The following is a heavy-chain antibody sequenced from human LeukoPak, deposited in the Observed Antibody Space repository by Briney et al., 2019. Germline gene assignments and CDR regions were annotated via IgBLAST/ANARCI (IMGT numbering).Heavy chain of an antibody. D-gene: IGHD2-2*01. V-gene: IGHV1-69*02. CDR1: GGTFSSYT. CDR2: IIPLLGIA. CDR3: ASNHAGYCSSTSCYGSRYYYYYMDV. Sequence: KVSCKASGGTFSSYTISWVRQAPGQGLEWVGGIIPLLGIANYARKVVAGVTITADKSTSTASMELSSLRSEDTAVYCCASNHAGYCSSTSCYGSRYYYYYMDVWGKGTTVTVSS. J-gene: IGHJ6*03.